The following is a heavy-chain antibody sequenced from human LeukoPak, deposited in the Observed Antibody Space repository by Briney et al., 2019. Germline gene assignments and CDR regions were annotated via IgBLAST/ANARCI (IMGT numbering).Heavy chain of an antibody. V-gene: IGHV4-34*01. D-gene: IGHD3-10*01. Sequence: SETLSLTCAVYGGSFSGYYWSWIRQPPGKGLEWIGEINHSGSTNYNPSLKSRVTISVDTSKRQFSLKLSSVTAADTAMYYCASPWGYGSGIWGQGTLVTVSS. CDR3: ASPWGYGSGI. J-gene: IGHJ4*02. CDR2: INHSGST. CDR1: GGSFSGYY.